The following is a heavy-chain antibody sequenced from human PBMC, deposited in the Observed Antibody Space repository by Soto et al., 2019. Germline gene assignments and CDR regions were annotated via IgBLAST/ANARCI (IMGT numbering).Heavy chain of an antibody. CDR3: ASLASSAPYYYYYMDV. CDR1: GFTFSSYW. V-gene: IGHV3-7*01. J-gene: IGHJ6*03. CDR2: IKQDGSEK. D-gene: IGHD6-25*01. Sequence: GGSLRLSCAASGFTFSSYWMSWVRQAPGKGLEWVANIKQDGSEKYYVDSVKGRFTISRDNAKNSLYLQMNSLRAEDTAVYYCASLASSAPYYYYYMDVWGKGTTVTVSS.